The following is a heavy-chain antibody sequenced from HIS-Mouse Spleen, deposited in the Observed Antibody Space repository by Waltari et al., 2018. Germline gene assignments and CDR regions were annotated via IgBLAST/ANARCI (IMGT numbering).Heavy chain of an antibody. D-gene: IGHD6-19*01. J-gene: IGHJ3*02. CDR3: ARVNGIAVAGTDAFDI. CDR2: ISYDGSNK. Sequence: QVQLVEAGGGVVQPGRSLRLSCAASGFTFSSSDRHWVRQAPGKGLEWVAVISYDGSNKYYADSVKGRFTISRDNSKNTLYLQMNSLRAEDTAVYYCARVNGIAVAGTDAFDIWGQGTMVTVSS. CDR1: GFTFSSSD. V-gene: IGHV3-30-3*01.